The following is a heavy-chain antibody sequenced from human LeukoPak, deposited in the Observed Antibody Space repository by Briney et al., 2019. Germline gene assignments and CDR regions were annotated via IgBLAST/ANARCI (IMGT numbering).Heavy chain of an antibody. V-gene: IGHV4-39*01. D-gene: IGHD3-10*01. CDR1: GGSISSSSYY. J-gene: IGHJ4*02. CDR3: ARQWFGELLYTFDY. CDR2: IYYNGST. Sequence: PSETLSLTCTVSGGSISSSSYYWGWIRRPPGKGLEWIGSIYYNGSTHYNPSLKSRVTISVDTSKNQFSLKLSSVTAADTAVYYCARQWFGELLYTFDYWGQGTLVTVSS.